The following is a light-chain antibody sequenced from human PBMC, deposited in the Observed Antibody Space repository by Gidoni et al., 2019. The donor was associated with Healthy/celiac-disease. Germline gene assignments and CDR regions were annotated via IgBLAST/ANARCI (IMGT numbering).Light chain of an antibody. CDR2: AAS. CDR3: QQSYSTPLG. V-gene: IGKV1-39*01. CDR1: QSISSY. Sequence: DIQMKKSPSTLSASVGDRVTITCRASQSISSYLNWYQQKPGKDPKLLIYAASSLQSGVPSRFSGSGSGTDFTLTISILQPEDFATYYCQQSYSTPLGFGQGTRLEIK. J-gene: IGKJ5*01.